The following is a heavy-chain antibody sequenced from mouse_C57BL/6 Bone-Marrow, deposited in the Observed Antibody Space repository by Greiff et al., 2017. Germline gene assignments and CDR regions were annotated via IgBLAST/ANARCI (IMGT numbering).Heavy chain of an antibody. D-gene: IGHD3-1*01. J-gene: IGHJ4*01. CDR1: GFTFSDYG. Sequence: EVHLVESGGGLVQPGGSLKHSCAASGFTFSDYGMAWVRQAPRKGPEWVAFISNLAYSIYYADTVTGRFTISRENAKNTLYLEMSSLRSEDTAMYYCARAPGGAMDYWGQGTSVTVSS. CDR2: ISNLAYSI. V-gene: IGHV5-15*01. CDR3: ARAPGGAMDY.